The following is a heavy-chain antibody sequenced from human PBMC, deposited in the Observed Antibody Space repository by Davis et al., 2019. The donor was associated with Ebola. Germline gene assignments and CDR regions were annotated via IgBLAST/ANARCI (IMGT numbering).Heavy chain of an antibody. CDR2: IRSGGDT. J-gene: IGHJ4*02. CDR3: ARGSRETSGYYFDS. Sequence: GGSLRLSCAASGFTISNNVMHWVSQAPEKGPEHVSAIRSGGDTYYVNSVKGRFTISRDISKNALFLQMGSLRPDDMAMYYCARGSRETSGYYFDSWDQGTLVTVS. CDR1: GFTISNNV. D-gene: IGHD3-22*01. V-gene: IGHV3-64*01.